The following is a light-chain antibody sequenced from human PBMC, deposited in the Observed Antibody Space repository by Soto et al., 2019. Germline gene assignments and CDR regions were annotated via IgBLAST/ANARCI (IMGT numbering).Light chain of an antibody. CDR1: QSISSY. CDR2: AAS. Sequence: DIQMTQSPSSRSASVGDRVTITCRASQSISSYLNWYQQKPGKAPKLLIYAASTLQSGVPSRFSGSGSGTDFTLTITSLQPEDFATYHCQQSYGTPLTFGQGTKVDIK. CDR3: QQSYGTPLT. V-gene: IGKV1-39*01. J-gene: IGKJ1*01.